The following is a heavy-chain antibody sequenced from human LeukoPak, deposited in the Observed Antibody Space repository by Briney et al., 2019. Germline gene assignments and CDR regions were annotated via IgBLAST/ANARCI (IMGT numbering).Heavy chain of an antibody. V-gene: IGHV3-23*01. D-gene: IGHD3-22*01. CDR3: AKYSYYYDSSGYSNWFDP. CDR2: ISGSGGST. CDR1: GFTFDDYG. Sequence: GGSLRLSCAASGFTFDDYGMSWIRQPPGKGLEWVSAISGSGGSTYYADSVKGRFTISRDNSKNTLYLQMNSLRAEDTAVYYCAKYSYYYDSSGYSNWFDPWGQGTLVTVSS. J-gene: IGHJ5*02.